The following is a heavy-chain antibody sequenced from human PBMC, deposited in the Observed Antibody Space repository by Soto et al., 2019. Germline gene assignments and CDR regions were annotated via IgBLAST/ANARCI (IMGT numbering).Heavy chain of an antibody. CDR2: INHSGST. D-gene: IGHD6-13*01. CDR1: GGSFSGYY. CDR3: ASGWGIAAAGTGHYYGMDV. Sequence: SETLSLTCAVYGGSFSGYYWSWIRQPPGKGLEWIGEINHSGSTNYNPSLKSRVTISVDTSKNQFSLKLSSVTAADTAVYYCASGWGIAAAGTGHYYGMDVWGQGTTVTVSS. J-gene: IGHJ6*02. V-gene: IGHV4-34*01.